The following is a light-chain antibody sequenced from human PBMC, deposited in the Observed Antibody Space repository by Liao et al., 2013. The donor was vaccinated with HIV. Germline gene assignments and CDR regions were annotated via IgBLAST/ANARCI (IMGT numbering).Light chain of an antibody. V-gene: IGLV3-21*01. Sequence: SYELTQPPSVSVAPGKTARITCGGNNIGSKSVHWYQQKPGQAPVVVMYYDSDRPSGIPERFSGSNSGNTATLTISRVEAGDEADYYCQMWDSSSDHVVFGGGTKLTVL. CDR2: YDS. CDR3: QMWDSSSDHVV. J-gene: IGLJ2*01. CDR1: NIGSKS.